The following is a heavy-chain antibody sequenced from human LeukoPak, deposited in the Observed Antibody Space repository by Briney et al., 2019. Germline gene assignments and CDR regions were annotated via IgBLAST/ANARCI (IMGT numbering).Heavy chain of an antibody. D-gene: IGHD3-22*01. J-gene: IGHJ4*02. Sequence: PSETLSLSCSVSGGSISSNSYYWGWIRQPPGKGLEWIGSIYYSGSTYYNPSLKSRVTISVDTSKNQFSLRLSSVTAADTAVYYCARVGGDDSTGHYSVDYWGQGTLVTVSS. V-gene: IGHV4-39*07. CDR3: ARVGGDDSTGHYSVDY. CDR1: GGSISSNSYY. CDR2: IYYSGST.